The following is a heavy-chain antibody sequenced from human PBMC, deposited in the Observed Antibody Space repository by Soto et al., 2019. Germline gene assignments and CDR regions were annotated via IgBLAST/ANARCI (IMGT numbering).Heavy chain of an antibody. CDR1: GGSISSYY. CDR3: ARRYGASFDY. Sequence: SETLSLTCTVSGGSISSYYWSWIRQPPGKGLEWIGYIYYSGSTNYNPSLKSRVTISVDTSKNQFSLKLSSVTAADTAVYYCARRYGASFDYWGQGALVTVSS. V-gene: IGHV4-59*01. CDR2: IYYSGST. D-gene: IGHD4-17*01. J-gene: IGHJ4*02.